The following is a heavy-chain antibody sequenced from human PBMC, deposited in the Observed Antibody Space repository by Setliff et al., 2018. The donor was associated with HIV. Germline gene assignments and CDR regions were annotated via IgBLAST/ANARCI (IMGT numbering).Heavy chain of an antibody. CDR3: ARVGLTAGGFAY. J-gene: IGHJ4*02. CDR1: EFTFGNYA. D-gene: IGHD3-16*01. CDR2: IRDDGHYK. V-gene: IGHV3-30*02. Sequence: PGGSLRLSCAASEFTFGNYAMSWVRQAPGKGLEWVAFIRDDGHYKYYSEFAKGRFTISRDNAKNSLYLQMNSLRAEDTAVYYCARVGLTAGGFAYWGQGTLVTVSS.